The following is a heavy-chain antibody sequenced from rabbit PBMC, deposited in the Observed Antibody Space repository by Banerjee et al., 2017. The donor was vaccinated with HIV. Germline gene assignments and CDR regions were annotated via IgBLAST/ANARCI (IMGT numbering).Heavy chain of an antibody. J-gene: IGHJ4*01. CDR1: GIDFTKNY. CDR3: VREAGYGGYGDDNL. Sequence: QLTETGGGLVQPGGSLTRSCKASGIDFTKNYITWVRQAPGKGLEWIGYIVPIFGVAYYANWVNGRFTISSLNAQNTLYLQLNSLTAADTATYFCVREAGYGGYGDDNLWGQGTLVTVS. V-gene: IGHV1S7*01. D-gene: IGHD6-1*01. CDR2: IVPIFGVA.